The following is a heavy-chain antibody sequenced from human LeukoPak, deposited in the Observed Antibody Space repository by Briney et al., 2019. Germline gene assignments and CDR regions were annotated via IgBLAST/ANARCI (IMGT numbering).Heavy chain of an antibody. CDR3: ARGDYYYDSSGYLLQAFDI. D-gene: IGHD3-22*01. V-gene: IGHV4-59*01. CDR1: GGSISSYY. Sequence: SETLSLTCTVSGGSISSYYWSWIRQPPGKGLEWIGYIYYSGSTNYNPSLKSRVTISVDTSKNQFSLKLSSVTAADTAVYYCARGDYYYDSSGYLLQAFDIWGQGTMVTVSS. J-gene: IGHJ3*02. CDR2: IYYSGST.